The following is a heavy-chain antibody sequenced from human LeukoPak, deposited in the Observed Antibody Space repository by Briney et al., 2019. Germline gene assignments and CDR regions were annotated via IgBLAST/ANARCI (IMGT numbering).Heavy chain of an antibody. Sequence: SETLSLTCTVSGGSISSYYWSWIRQPAGKGLEWIGRIYYSGATHYNPSLDSRVTMSVDTSKNQFSLKLRSVTAADTAMYYCAREWTGYCNGGPCPFHMDVWGKGTTVTVSS. CDR1: GGSISSYY. J-gene: IGHJ6*03. D-gene: IGHD2-15*01. CDR2: IYYSGAT. CDR3: AREWTGYCNGGPCPFHMDV. V-gene: IGHV4-4*07.